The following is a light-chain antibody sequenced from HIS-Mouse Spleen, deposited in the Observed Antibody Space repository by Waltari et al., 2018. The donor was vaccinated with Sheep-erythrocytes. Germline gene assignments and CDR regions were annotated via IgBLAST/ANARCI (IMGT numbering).Light chain of an antibody. Sequence: QSALTQPRSVSGSPGQSVTISCTGTSSDVGGYNYVSWYQQHPGKAPKRMIYDFSTRPSGVPDRCSGSKSGNTASLTISGLQAEDEADYYCCSYAGSYNHVFATGTKVTVL. CDR1: SSDVGGYNY. V-gene: IGLV2-11*01. CDR2: DFS. CDR3: CSYAGSYNHV. J-gene: IGLJ1*01.